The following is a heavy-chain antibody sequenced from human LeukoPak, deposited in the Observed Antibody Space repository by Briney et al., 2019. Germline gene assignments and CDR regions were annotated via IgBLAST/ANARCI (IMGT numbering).Heavy chain of an antibody. D-gene: IGHD6-19*01. CDR1: GYTLSEIS. CDR2: FDPEDGET. V-gene: IGHV1-24*01. Sequence: ASVKVSCKVSGYTLSEISMQWVRQAPGKGLEWMGGFDPEDGETIYAQKFQGRVTMTEDTSTDTAYMELSSLRFEDTAVYYCARAKYNSGWYGAFDIWGQGTMVTVSS. J-gene: IGHJ3*02. CDR3: ARAKYNSGWYGAFDI.